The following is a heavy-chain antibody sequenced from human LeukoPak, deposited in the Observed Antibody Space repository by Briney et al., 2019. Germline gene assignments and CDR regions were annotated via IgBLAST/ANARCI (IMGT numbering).Heavy chain of an antibody. J-gene: IGHJ4*02. Sequence: SGGSLRLSCAASGFTFSSYAMSWVRQAPGKGLEWVSAISGSGGSTYYADSVKGRFTISRDNSKNTLYLQMNSLRAEDTAVYYCARRGYGDYAPFDYWGQGTLVTVSS. CDR2: ISGSGGST. V-gene: IGHV3-23*01. CDR3: ARRGYGDYAPFDY. D-gene: IGHD4-17*01. CDR1: GFTFSSYA.